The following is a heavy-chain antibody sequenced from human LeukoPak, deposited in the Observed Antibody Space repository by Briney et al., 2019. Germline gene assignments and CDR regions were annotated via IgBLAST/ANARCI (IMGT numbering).Heavy chain of an antibody. V-gene: IGHV3-30*01. CDR3: ARDRYSLDY. J-gene: IGHJ4*02. CDR1: GITFSSYS. CDR2: ISYDGSNK. D-gene: IGHD5-18*01. Sequence: PGSSVRLSCAASGITFSSYSMQRVRQAPGKGIEWVAVISYDGSNKYYADSVKGRFTISRDNSKNTLYLQMNSLRAEDTAVYYCARDRYSLDYWGQGTLVTVSS.